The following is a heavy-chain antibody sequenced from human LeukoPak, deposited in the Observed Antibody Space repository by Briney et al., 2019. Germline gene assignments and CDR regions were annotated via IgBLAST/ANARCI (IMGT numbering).Heavy chain of an antibody. CDR2: ISSGGDTK. J-gene: IGHJ4*02. CDR3: AREMGGDYGSGTFFDL. Sequence: GGSLRLSCAASEFVFSDYYMSWVRQAPGKGLEWVSYISSGGDTKYYADSVKSRFTISRDNAKNSLYLQMNNLRAEDTAVYYCAREMGGDYGSGTFFDLWGQGNMVTVSS. CDR1: EFVFSDYY. D-gene: IGHD3-10*01. V-gene: IGHV3-11*01.